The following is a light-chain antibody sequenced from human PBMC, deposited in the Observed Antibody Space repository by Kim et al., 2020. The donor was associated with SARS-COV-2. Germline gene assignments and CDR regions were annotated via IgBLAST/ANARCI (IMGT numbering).Light chain of an antibody. V-gene: IGLV1-40*01. J-gene: IGLJ2*01. CDR2: SNT. Sequence: RVTISCTGGSSNIGAGFDVHWYQQLPGTTPKLLIYSNTNRPSGVPDRFSGSKSGTSASLAITGLQAEDEADYYCQSYDSSLSGVVFGGGTQLTVL. CDR1: SSNIGAGFD. CDR3: QSYDSSLSGVV.